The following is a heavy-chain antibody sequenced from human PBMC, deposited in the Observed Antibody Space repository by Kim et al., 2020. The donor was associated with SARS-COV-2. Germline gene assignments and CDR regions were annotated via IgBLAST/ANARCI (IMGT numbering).Heavy chain of an antibody. D-gene: IGHD3-22*01. CDR3: AITILTYYYDSSGYYLAPFDY. V-gene: IGHV1-69*13. CDR1: GGTFSSYA. CDR2: IIPIFGTA. Sequence: SVKVSCKASGGTFSSYAISWVRQAPGQGLEWMGGIIPIFGTANYAQKFQGRVTITADESTSTAYMELSSLRSEDTAVYYCAITILTYYYDSSGYYLAPFDYWGQGTLVTVSS. J-gene: IGHJ4*02.